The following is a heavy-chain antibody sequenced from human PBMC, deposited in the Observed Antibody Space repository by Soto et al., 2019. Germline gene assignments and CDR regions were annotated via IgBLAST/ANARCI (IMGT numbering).Heavy chain of an antibody. D-gene: IGHD6-19*01. Sequence: EVQLVESGGGLVQPGGSLRLSCAASGFTFSSYEMNWVRQAPGKGLEWVSYISSSGSTIYYADSVKGRFTISRDNAKNSLYLQMNSLRAEATAVYYCAREGSGWYYYGMDVWGQGNTVTVSS. CDR2: ISSSGSTI. J-gene: IGHJ6*02. CDR3: AREGSGWYYYGMDV. V-gene: IGHV3-48*03. CDR1: GFTFSSYE.